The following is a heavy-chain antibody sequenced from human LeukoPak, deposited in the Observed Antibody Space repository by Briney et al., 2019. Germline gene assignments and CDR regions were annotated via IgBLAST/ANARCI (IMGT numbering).Heavy chain of an antibody. J-gene: IGHJ3*02. CDR1: GYTFTSYD. D-gene: IGHD2-8*01. V-gene: IGHV1-8*01. CDR2: MNPNSGNT. Sequence: ASVKVSCKASGYTFTSYDINWVRQAPGQGLEWMGWMNPNSGNTGYAQKFQGRVAMTRNTSISTAYMELSSLRSEDTAVYYCARTKADHDAFDIWGQGTMVTVSS. CDR3: ARTKADHDAFDI.